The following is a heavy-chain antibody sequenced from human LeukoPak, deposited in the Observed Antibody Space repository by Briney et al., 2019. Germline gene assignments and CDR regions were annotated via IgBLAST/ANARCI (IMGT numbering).Heavy chain of an antibody. CDR2: ISSSGSTI. Sequence: PGGSLRLSCAASGFTFSSYEMNWIRQAPGKGLEWVSYISSSGSTIYYADSVKGRFTISRDNAKNSLYLQMNSLRAEDNAVYYSATDRAAPRGLYYYPYYTDDWTKGTTVTVSS. V-gene: IGHV3-48*03. CDR1: GFTFSSYE. D-gene: IGHD6-6*01. CDR3: ATDRAAPRGLYYYPYYTDD. J-gene: IGHJ6*03.